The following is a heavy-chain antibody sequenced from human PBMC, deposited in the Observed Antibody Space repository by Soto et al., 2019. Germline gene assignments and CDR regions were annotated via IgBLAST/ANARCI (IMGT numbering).Heavy chain of an antibody. D-gene: IGHD3-9*01. CDR3: VRPDSTGYYSH. Sequence: PGESLKISCKGSGYSFTNYWIGWVRQMPGKGLEWMGIINPADSDTRYSPSFQGQVTVSVDKSISTAYLQRGSLKASDTAMYYCVRPDSTGYYSHWGQGTLVTVSS. J-gene: IGHJ4*02. CDR1: GYSFTNYW. CDR2: INPADSDT. V-gene: IGHV5-51*01.